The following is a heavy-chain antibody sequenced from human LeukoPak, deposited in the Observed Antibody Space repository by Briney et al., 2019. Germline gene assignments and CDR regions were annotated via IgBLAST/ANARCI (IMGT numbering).Heavy chain of an antibody. V-gene: IGHV1-2*02. J-gene: IGHJ4*02. CDR2: INPDDGDT. D-gene: IGHD2-2*01. CDR1: GYTFTDYY. CDR3: ARANILYCSSSTCLFDY. Sequence: ASVKVSCKASGYTFTDYYMHWVRQAPGQGFEWMGWINPDDGDTNYAQKFQGRVTMTRDTSISTAHMEVSRLRSDDTAVYYCARANILYCSSSTCLFDYWGQGTLVTVSS.